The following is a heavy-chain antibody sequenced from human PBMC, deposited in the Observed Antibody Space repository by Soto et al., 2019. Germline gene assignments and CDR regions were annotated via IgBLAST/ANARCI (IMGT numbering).Heavy chain of an antibody. CDR2: IYHSGST. CDR1: GYSISSGYY. CDR3: ARTQGYSTIAYYFDY. Sequence: PSETLSLTCAVSGYSISSGYYWGRIRQPPGKGLEWIGSIYHSGSTYYNPSLKSRVTISVDTSKNQFSLKLSSVTAADTAVYYCARTQGYSTIAYYFDYRGQGTLVTVSS. J-gene: IGHJ4*02. V-gene: IGHV4-38-2*01. D-gene: IGHD5-12*01.